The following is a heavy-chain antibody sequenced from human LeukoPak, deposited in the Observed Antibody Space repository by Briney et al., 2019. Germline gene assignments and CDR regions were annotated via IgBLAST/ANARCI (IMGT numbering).Heavy chain of an antibody. CDR3: AKDPLNYGSGTYFDY. Sequence: PGGSLRLSCAASGFTFSSSGMYWVRQAPGKGLEWVAVISFDGSNKYYADSVKGRFTISRDNSKNTLYLQMNSLRAEDTAVYYCAKDPLNYGSGTYFDYWGQGTLVTVSS. J-gene: IGHJ4*02. D-gene: IGHD3-10*01. CDR1: GFTFSSSG. V-gene: IGHV3-30*18. CDR2: ISFDGSNK.